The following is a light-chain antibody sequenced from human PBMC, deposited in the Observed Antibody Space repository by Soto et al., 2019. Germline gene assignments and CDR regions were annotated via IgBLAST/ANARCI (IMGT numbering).Light chain of an antibody. Sequence: QSVLTQPASVSGSPGQSIAISCTGSGSDVGGYNYVSWYQQHPGKAPKLIIYGVSHRPSGVSTRFSASRSAYTASLTISGLQAEDEAYYYCSSFKSNYFYVFGPGNKVTVL. CDR1: GSDVGGYNY. J-gene: IGLJ1*01. CDR2: GVS. CDR3: SSFKSNYFYV. V-gene: IGLV2-14*01.